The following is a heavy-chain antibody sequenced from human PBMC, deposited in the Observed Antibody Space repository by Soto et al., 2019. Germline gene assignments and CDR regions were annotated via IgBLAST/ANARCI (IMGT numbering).Heavy chain of an antibody. CDR2: ISAYNGNT. J-gene: IGHJ4*02. CDR3: ARSYDSSGSYYFDY. D-gene: IGHD3-22*01. CDR1: GYTFTSYG. Sequence: ASVKVAYNAPGYTFTSYGISWVRQAPGQGLEWMGWISAYNGNTNYAQKLQGRVTMTTDTSTSTAYMELRSLRSDDTAVYYCARSYDSSGSYYFDYWGQGTLVTVSS. V-gene: IGHV1-18*01.